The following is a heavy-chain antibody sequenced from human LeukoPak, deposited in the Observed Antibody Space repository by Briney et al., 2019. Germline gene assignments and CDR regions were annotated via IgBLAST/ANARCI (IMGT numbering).Heavy chain of an antibody. J-gene: IGHJ4*02. CDR1: GYTFTGYY. CDR2: INPNSGGT. V-gene: IGHV1-2*02. Sequence: GASVKVSCKASGYTFTGYYMHWVRQAPGQGLEWMGWINPNSGGTNYAQKFQGRVTMTRDTSISTAYMELSRLRSDDTAVYYCARVSVFGVALRNLDYWGQGTLVTVSS. CDR3: ARVSVFGVALRNLDY. D-gene: IGHD3-3*01.